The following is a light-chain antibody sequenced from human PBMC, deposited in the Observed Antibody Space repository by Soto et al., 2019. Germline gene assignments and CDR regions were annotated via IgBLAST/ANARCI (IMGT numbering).Light chain of an antibody. V-gene: IGKV1-39*01. Sequence: DIQMTQSPSSLSASVGDRVTITCRASQGISTYLNWYLQKPGKAPKLLIYAASSLQSGVPSRFSGSGSETDFTLNISSLQPEDFATYSYQQSYSTTWTFGQGTKVEIQ. CDR2: AAS. J-gene: IGKJ1*01. CDR3: QQSYSTTWT. CDR1: QGISTY.